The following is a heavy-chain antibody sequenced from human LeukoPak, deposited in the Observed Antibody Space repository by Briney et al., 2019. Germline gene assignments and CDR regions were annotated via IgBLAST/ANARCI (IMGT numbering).Heavy chain of an antibody. D-gene: IGHD1-26*01. V-gene: IGHV3-23*01. CDR2: ISGSGDNT. J-gene: IGHJ3*01. Sequence: GGSLRLSCAASGFTFSTYAMSWVRQAPGQGLEWVSGISGSGDNTYYADSAKGRFTISRDNSKDTVYLQMNSLRAEDTALYYCAKYVCGNYCSFDVWGQGTMVTVSS. CDR1: GFTFSTYA. CDR3: AKYVCGNYCSFDV.